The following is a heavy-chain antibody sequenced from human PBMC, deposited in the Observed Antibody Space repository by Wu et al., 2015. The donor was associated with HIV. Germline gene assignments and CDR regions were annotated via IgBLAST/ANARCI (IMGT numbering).Heavy chain of an antibody. D-gene: IGHD3-3*01. Sequence: QVQLVQSGAEVKKPGSSVKVSCKASGTTFSSYAISWVRQAPGQGPEWMGRIIPTFGTTNYAQKFQGRVTITADESTTTAYMELSSLRSGDTAVYYCARGRFLESLLFDYWGQGTLVTVSS. CDR1: GTTFSSYA. CDR3: ARGRFLESLLFDY. J-gene: IGHJ4*02. CDR2: IIPTFGTT. V-gene: IGHV1-69*13.